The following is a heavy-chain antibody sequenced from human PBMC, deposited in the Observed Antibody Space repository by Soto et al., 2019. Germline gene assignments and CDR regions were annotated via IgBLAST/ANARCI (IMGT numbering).Heavy chain of an antibody. J-gene: IGHJ4*02. V-gene: IGHV1-69*12. CDR2: IIPIFGTA. D-gene: IGHD6-13*01. Sequence: QVQLVQSGAEVKKPGSSVKVSCKASGGTFSNFAFNWVRQAPGQGLEWMGGIIPIFGTAHYAQKFQGRVTITADESTGKAYMELRRLRSEDTAVYYCARGSSSWYLDYWGQGTLVTVSS. CDR1: GGTFSNFA. CDR3: ARGSSSWYLDY.